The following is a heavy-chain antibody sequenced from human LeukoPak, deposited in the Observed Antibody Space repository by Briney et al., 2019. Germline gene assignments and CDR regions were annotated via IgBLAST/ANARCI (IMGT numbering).Heavy chain of an antibody. CDR2: IYYSGST. V-gene: IGHV4-59*01. D-gene: IGHD6-6*01. CDR1: GGSISSYY. J-gene: IGHJ4*02. CDR3: ARAPSYSSSIPDY. Sequence: SETLSLTCTVSGGSISSYYWSWIRQPPGKGLEWIGYIYYSGSTNYNPSLESRVTISVDTSKNQFSLKLSSVTAADTAVYYCARAPSYSSSIPDYWGQGTLVTVSS.